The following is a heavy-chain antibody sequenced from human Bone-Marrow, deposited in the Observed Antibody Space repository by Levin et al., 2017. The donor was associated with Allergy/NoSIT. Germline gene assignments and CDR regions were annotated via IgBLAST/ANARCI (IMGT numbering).Heavy chain of an antibody. CDR2: ISYDGSNK. V-gene: IGHV3-30*04. Sequence: LGGSLRLSCAASGFTFSSYAMHWVRQAPGKGLEWVAVISYDGSNKYYADSVKGRFTISRDNSKNTLYLQMNSLRAEDTAVYYCARDSSYDFWSGYIDYWGQGTLVTVSS. CDR3: ARDSSYDFWSGYIDY. CDR1: GFTFSSYA. J-gene: IGHJ4*02. D-gene: IGHD3-3*01.